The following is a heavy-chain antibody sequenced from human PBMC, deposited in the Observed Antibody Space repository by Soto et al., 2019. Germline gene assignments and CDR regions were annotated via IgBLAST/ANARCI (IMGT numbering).Heavy chain of an antibody. Sequence: SETLSLTCTVSGGSISSSGYYWGWIRQPPGKGLEWIGSIYYSGSTYYNPSLKSRVTISVNTSKNQFSLKQNSVTAADTAVYYCARLSTSSLGISGDYFDFWGQGTLVTVSS. CDR3: ARLSTSSLGISGDYFDF. J-gene: IGHJ4*02. CDR2: IYYSGST. V-gene: IGHV4-39*01. D-gene: IGHD2-15*01. CDR1: GGSISSSGYY.